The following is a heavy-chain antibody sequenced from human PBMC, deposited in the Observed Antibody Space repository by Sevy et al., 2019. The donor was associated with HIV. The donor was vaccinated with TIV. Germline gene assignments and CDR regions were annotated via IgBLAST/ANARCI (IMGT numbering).Heavy chain of an antibody. CDR1: GFIFSSYS. CDR3: ARGIGIAVAGTIY. J-gene: IGHJ4*02. Sequence: GGSLRLSCAASGFIFSSYSMNWVRQAPGKGLEWVSYISSSSSTINYADSVKGRFTISRDNAKNSLNLQMNSLRDEDTAVYYCARGIGIAVAGTIYWGQGTLVTVSS. CDR2: ISSSSSTI. D-gene: IGHD6-19*01. V-gene: IGHV3-48*02.